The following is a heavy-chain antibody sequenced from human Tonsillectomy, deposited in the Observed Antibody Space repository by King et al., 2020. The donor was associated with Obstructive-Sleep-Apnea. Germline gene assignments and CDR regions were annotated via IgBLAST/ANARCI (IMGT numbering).Heavy chain of an antibody. Sequence: VQLQESGPGLVKPSETLSLTCTVSGGSISNYYWSWIRQPPGKGLEWIWYMYYSGNTNFNPSLKSRVTISADTSKIQFSLRLSSVTAADTAVYYCARHRGVEDYGDYGDYFDYWGQGTLVTVSS. CDR2: MYYSGNT. J-gene: IGHJ4*02. V-gene: IGHV4-59*08. D-gene: IGHD4-17*01. CDR3: ARHRGVEDYGDYGDYFDY. CDR1: GGSISNYY.